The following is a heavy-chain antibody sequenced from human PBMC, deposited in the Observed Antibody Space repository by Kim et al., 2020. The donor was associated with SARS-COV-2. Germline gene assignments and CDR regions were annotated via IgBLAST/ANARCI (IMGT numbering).Heavy chain of an antibody. CDR3: GRPSKHLVRGGDY. Sequence: SETLSLTCTVSGGSISSSSYYWGGIRQPPGKGLEWTGSIYYSGSTYYNPSLRSRVTISVDTPKNQFSLKLSSVTAAATAVYYCGRPSKHLVRGGDYWGQG. CDR1: GGSISSSSYY. CDR2: IYYSGST. D-gene: IGHD6-13*01. J-gene: IGHJ4*02. V-gene: IGHV4-39*01.